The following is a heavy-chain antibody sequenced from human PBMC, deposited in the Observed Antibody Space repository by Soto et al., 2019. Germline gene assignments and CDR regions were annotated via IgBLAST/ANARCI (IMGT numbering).Heavy chain of an antibody. CDR3: DRVGSYWVDH. V-gene: IGHV3-21*01. Sequence: GGSLRLSCASSGFTFSTYTMNWVRQAPGKGLEWVSSINGRGNYIYYAESVKGRFTISRDNAKNSLYLQMDRLRAEDTALYYYDRVGSYWVDHWGQGTLVTVSS. D-gene: IGHD3-10*01. J-gene: IGHJ5*02. CDR2: INGRGNYI. CDR1: GFTFSTYT.